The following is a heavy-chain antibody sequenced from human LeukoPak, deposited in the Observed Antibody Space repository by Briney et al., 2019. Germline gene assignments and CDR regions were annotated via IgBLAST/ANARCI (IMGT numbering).Heavy chain of an antibody. D-gene: IGHD4/OR15-4a*01. CDR3: ARDPGAFPYFFDY. CDR1: GFTVSSNY. Sequence: GGSLRLSCVASGFTVSSNYMSWVRQAPGKGLEWVSVIYSCGSTYYADSVRGRFTISRDNSKNTLYLQMNSLRVEDTAVYFCARDPGAFPYFFDYWGQGTLVTVSS. J-gene: IGHJ4*02. CDR2: IYSCGST. V-gene: IGHV3-53*01.